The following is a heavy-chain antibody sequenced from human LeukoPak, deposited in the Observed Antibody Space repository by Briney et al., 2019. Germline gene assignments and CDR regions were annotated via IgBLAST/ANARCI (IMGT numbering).Heavy chain of an antibody. J-gene: IGHJ4*02. CDR3: AKDPGGNYYDSSGYPNRFDY. D-gene: IGHD3-22*01. CDR2: ISGSGGST. Sequence: GGSLRLSCAASGFTFSSYAMSWVRQAPGKGLEWVSAISGSGGSTYYADSVKGRFTISRDNSKNTQYLQMNSLRAEDTAVYYCAKDPGGNYYDSSGYPNRFDYWGQGTLVTVSS. CDR1: GFTFSSYA. V-gene: IGHV3-23*01.